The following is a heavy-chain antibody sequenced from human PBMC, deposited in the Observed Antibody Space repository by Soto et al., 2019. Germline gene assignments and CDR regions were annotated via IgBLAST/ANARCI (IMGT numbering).Heavy chain of an antibody. CDR3: ARADYYDSSGYYQSFDY. Sequence: QVQLQESGPGLVKPSQTLSLTCTVSGGSISSGGYYWSWIRQHPGKGLEWIGYIYYSGSTYYNPSLKSRVTISVDTSKNQFSLKLSSVTAADTAVYYCARADYYDSSGYYQSFDYWGQGTLVTVSS. CDR1: GGSISSGGYY. J-gene: IGHJ4*02. CDR2: IYYSGST. D-gene: IGHD3-22*01. V-gene: IGHV4-31*03.